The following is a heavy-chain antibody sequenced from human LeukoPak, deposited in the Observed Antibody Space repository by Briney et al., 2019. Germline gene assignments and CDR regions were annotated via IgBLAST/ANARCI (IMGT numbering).Heavy chain of an antibody. D-gene: IGHD3-10*01. Sequence: SETLSLTCIVSGGSVSSGTYYWSWLRQPPGEGLEWIGYIYYSGSTNYNPSLKSRVTISVDTSKNQFSLKLSSVTAADTAVYYCARVEWFGELSPFDIWGQGTMVTVSS. CDR1: GGSVSSGTYY. CDR2: IYYSGST. J-gene: IGHJ3*02. V-gene: IGHV4-61*01. CDR3: ARVEWFGELSPFDI.